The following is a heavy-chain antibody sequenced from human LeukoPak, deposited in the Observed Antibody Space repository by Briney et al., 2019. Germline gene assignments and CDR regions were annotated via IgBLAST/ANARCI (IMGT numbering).Heavy chain of an antibody. CDR1: GYTFTGYY. D-gene: IGHD5-12*01. V-gene: IGHV1-2*02. J-gene: IGHJ4*02. Sequence: ASVKVSCKASGYTFTGYYMHWVRQAPGQGLEWMGWINPNSGGTNYAQKFQGRVTMTRDTSISTAYMELSRLRSDDTAVYYRARDLYSGYDNGPYYWGQGTLVTVSS. CDR2: INPNSGGT. CDR3: ARDLYSGYDNGPYY.